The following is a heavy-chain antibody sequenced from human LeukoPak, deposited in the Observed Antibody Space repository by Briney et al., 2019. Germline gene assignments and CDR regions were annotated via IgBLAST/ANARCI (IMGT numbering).Heavy chain of an antibody. CDR2: INHSGST. V-gene: IGHV4-34*01. CDR1: GGSFSGYY. J-gene: IGHJ3*02. Sequence: PSETLSLTCAVYGGSFSGYYWSWIRQPPGRGLEWIGEINHSGSTNYNPSLKSRVTISVDTSKNQFSLKLSSVTAADTAVYYCASTVPAASHTHAFDIWGQGTMVTVSS. D-gene: IGHD2-2*01. CDR3: ASTVPAASHTHAFDI.